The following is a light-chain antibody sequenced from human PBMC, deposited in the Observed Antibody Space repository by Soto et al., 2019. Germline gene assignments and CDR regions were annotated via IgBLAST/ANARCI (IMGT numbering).Light chain of an antibody. V-gene: IGLV1-40*01. J-gene: IGLJ3*02. CDR1: SSNIGTHWP. Sequence: QSVLTQPPSVCGAPGQTVTISCTGSSSNIGTHWPVHWYQQFPGTAPKLLIYDNGNRPSGVPDRFSGSKSGTSASLAITGLQVEDEADYYCQSYDNSLSEWVFGGGTKLTVL. CDR3: QSYDNSLSEWV. CDR2: DNG.